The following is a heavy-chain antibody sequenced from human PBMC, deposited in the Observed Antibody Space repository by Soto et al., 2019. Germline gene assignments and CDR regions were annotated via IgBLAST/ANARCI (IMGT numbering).Heavy chain of an antibody. CDR1: GYTFTSYY. CDR3: ASDPLRIAARGAMDV. J-gene: IGHJ6*02. D-gene: IGHD6-6*01. V-gene: IGHV1-46*01. CDR2: INPSGGST. Sequence: QVQLVQSGAEVKKPGASVKVSCKASGYTFTSYYMHWVRQAPGQGLEWMGIINPSGGSTSYAQKFQGRVPMTRDTSTSTVYMELSSLRSEDTAVYYCASDPLRIAARGAMDVWGQGTTVTVSS.